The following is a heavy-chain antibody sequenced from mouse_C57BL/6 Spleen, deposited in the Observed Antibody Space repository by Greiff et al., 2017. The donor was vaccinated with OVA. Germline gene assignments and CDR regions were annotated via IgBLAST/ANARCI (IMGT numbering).Heavy chain of an antibody. D-gene: IGHD1-1*01. J-gene: IGHJ1*03. CDR2: IDPSDSYT. Sequence: VQLQQPGAELVKPGASVKLSCKASGYTFTSYWMQWVKQRPGQGLEWIGGIDPSDSYTNYNQKFKGKATLTVDTSSSTAYMQLSSLTSEDSAVDYCARRYYGSSYWYFDVWGTGTTVTVSS. CDR1: GYTFTSYW. V-gene: IGHV1-50*01. CDR3: ARRYYGSSYWYFDV.